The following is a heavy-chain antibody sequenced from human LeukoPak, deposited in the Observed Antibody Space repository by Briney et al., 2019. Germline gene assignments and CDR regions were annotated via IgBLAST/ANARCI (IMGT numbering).Heavy chain of an antibody. CDR3: ARLQRVTMNAFDI. CDR2: IYHSGST. D-gene: IGHD3-22*01. Sequence: PSETPSLTCAVSGGSISVSNCWSWVRQPPGKGLEWIGEIYHSGSTNYNPSLKSRVTISIAKSKNQFSLKLSSVTAADTAVYYCARLQRVTMNAFDIWGQGTMVTVSS. V-gene: IGHV4-4*02. CDR1: GGSISVSNC. J-gene: IGHJ3*02.